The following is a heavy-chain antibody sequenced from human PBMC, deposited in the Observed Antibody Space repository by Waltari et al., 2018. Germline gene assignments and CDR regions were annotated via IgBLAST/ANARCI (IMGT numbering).Heavy chain of an antibody. Sequence: QLQLQESGPGLVKPSETLSLTCTVSGGSISSSSYYWGWIRQPPGKGLEWIGSIYYSGSTNYNPSLKSRVTISVDTSKSQFSLKLSSVTAADTAVYYRARVVAESFDYWGQGTLVTVSS. D-gene: IGHD2-15*01. V-gene: IGHV4-39*07. CDR3: ARVVAESFDY. J-gene: IGHJ4*02. CDR2: IYYSGST. CDR1: GGSISSSSYY.